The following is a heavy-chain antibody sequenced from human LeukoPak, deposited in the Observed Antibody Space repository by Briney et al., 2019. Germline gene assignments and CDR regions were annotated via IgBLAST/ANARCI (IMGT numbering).Heavy chain of an antibody. Sequence: GSLRLSCAASGFTFRNYYMTWIRQAPGKGLEWVSYISASGDTIYYGDSVRGRFTISRDNAKNSLYLDMNTLKAEDTAVYYCARDPSWEILSYFDYWGQGTLVTVSS. J-gene: IGHJ4*02. CDR3: ARDPSWEILSYFDY. CDR1: GFTFRNYY. CDR2: ISASGDTI. V-gene: IGHV3-11*04. D-gene: IGHD1-26*01.